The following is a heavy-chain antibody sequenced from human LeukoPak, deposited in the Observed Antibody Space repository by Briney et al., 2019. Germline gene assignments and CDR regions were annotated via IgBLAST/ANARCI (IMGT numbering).Heavy chain of an antibody. D-gene: IGHD2-15*01. J-gene: IGHJ6*02. V-gene: IGHV7-4-1*02. Sequence: ASVKVSCKASGYTFTSYAMNWVRQAPGQGLEWMGWINTNTGNPTYAQGFTGWFVFSLDTSVSTAYLQISSLKAEDTAVYYCARVYCSGGSCYISNYYYGMDVWGQGTTVTVSS. CDR3: ARVYCSGGSCYISNYYYGMDV. CDR2: INTNTGNP. CDR1: GYTFTSYA.